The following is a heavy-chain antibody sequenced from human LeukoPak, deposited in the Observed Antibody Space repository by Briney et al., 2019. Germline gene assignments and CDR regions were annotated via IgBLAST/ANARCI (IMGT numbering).Heavy chain of an antibody. V-gene: IGHV3-48*03. CDR1: GFTFSSFE. J-gene: IGHJ6*02. CDR3: ATDYAGNSLWYYYGLGV. D-gene: IGHD4-23*01. CDR2: INSRGSII. Sequence: GGSLRLSCAASGFTFSSFEMNWVRQAPGQGLEGVSYINSRGSIIFYADSVKGLFTISRDNAKYSLYLQMNSLRAEDTAVYYCATDYAGNSLWYYYGLGVWGQGTTVTVSS.